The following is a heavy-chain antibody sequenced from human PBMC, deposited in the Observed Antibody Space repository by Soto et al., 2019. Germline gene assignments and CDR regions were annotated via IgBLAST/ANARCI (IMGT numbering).Heavy chain of an antibody. CDR1: GFSSSSGFY. V-gene: IGHV4-38-2*01. D-gene: IGHD4-17*01. CDR2: IYRSGST. Sequence: SETLSLTCADSGFSSSSGFYLGWVRQPPWKGLEWIGNIYRSGSTYYNPSLKSRVTISVDTSKNQFSLKLSSVTAADTAVYYCARAFYGDSAAYYAGMDVWGQVTTVTVSS. J-gene: IGHJ6*02. CDR3: ARAFYGDSAAYYAGMDV.